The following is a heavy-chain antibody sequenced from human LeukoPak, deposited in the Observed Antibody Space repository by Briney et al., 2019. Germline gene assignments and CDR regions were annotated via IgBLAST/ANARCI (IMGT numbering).Heavy chain of an antibody. CDR2: IWCDGSNK. CDR1: GFTFSRYG. CDR3: AKGVATAVVTGSYNWFDP. Sequence: GGSLRLSCAAAGFTFSRYGMHWVRQAPGQGLEWVALIWCDGSNKYYADSVKGRFTISRDNSNNTLYLQMKSLRAEATAVYYCAKGVATAVVTGSYNWFDPWGQGTLVTVSS. J-gene: IGHJ5*02. D-gene: IGHD5-18*01. V-gene: IGHV3-33*06.